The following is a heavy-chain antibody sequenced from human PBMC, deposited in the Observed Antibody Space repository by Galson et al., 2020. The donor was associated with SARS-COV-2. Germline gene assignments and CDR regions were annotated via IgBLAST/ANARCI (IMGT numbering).Heavy chain of an antibody. V-gene: IGHV4-34*01. CDR1: GGSFSGYY. Sequence: SETLSLTCAVYGGSFSGYYWSWIRQPPGKGLEWIGEINHSGSTNYNPSLKSRVTISVDTSKNQFSLKLSSVTAADTAVYYCARASVVVAAIDYYYYYGMDVWGQGPRSPSP. D-gene: IGHD2-15*01. J-gene: IGHJ6*02. CDR3: ARASVVVAAIDYYYYYGMDV. CDR2: INHSGST.